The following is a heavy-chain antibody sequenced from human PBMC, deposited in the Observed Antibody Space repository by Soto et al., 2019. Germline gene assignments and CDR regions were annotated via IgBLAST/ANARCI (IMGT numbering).Heavy chain of an antibody. Sequence: EVQLLESGGGLVQPGGSLRLSCAASGFTFSSYAMSWVRQAPGKGLEWVSAISGSGGSTYYADSVKGRFTISRDNSKNTLYLQMNSLRAEDTAVYYCAKDGRFSMIVVVITQFDYWGQGTLVTVSS. CDR2: ISGSGGST. CDR1: GFTFSSYA. CDR3: AKDGRFSMIVVVITQFDY. D-gene: IGHD3-22*01. J-gene: IGHJ4*02. V-gene: IGHV3-23*01.